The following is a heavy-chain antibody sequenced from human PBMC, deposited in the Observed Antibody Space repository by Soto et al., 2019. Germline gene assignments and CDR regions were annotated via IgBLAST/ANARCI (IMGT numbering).Heavy chain of an antibody. Sequence: GGSLRLSCVASGSTFSNYDMTWVRQAPGKGLEWVSLIGTSGSSTYYADSVKGRFTISRDNSKNSLYLQMNSLRAEDTAVYYCATLPAGIPNWFDPWGQGTLVTVSS. CDR2: IGTSGSST. CDR1: GSTFSNYD. D-gene: IGHD2-21*01. V-gene: IGHV3-23*01. J-gene: IGHJ5*02. CDR3: ATLPAGIPNWFDP.